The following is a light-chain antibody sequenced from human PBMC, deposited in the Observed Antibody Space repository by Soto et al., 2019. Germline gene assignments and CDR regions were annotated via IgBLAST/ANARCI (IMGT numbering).Light chain of an antibody. J-gene: IGKJ1*01. CDR2: KAS. CDR1: QTISSW. V-gene: IGKV1-5*03. CDR3: QHYNSYSEA. Sequence: DIQMTQSPSTLSGSVGDRVTITCRASQTISSWLAWYQQKPGKAPKLLIYKASTLKSGVPSRFSGSGSGTEFTLTIGSLQPDDFATYYCQHYNSYSEAFGQGTNVDIK.